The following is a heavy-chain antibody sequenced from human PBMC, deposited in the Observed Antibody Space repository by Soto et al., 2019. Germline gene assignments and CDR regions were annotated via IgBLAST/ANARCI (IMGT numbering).Heavy chain of an antibody. J-gene: IGHJ4*02. CDR2: IIPMFGTP. Sequence: QVQLVQSGAEVKKPGSSVKVSCKASGDAFTNYIFDWVRQAPGQGLEWMGGIIPMFGTPKYAQTFQDRVTISADVSTGTAYMELTSLRFDDTAVYYCARGRDQPPVGLFFDSWGEGTRVTVSS. CDR3: ARGRDQPPVGLFFDS. V-gene: IGHV1-69*01. D-gene: IGHD1-26*01. CDR1: GDAFTNYI.